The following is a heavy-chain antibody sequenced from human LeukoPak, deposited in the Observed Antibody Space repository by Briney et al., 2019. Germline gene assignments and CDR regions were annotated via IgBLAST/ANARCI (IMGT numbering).Heavy chain of an antibody. J-gene: IGHJ6*03. D-gene: IGHD6-6*01. CDR3: TRGSSSHRSYYYYYMDV. CDR2: ISYDGSNK. Sequence: QVQLVESGGGVVQPGRSPRLSCAASGFTFSSYAMHWVRQAPGKGLEWVAVISYDGSNKYYADSVKGRFTISRDNSKNTLYLQMNSLRAEDTAVYYCTRGSSSHRSYYYYYMDVWGKGTTVTVSS. CDR1: GFTFSSYA. V-gene: IGHV3-30*04.